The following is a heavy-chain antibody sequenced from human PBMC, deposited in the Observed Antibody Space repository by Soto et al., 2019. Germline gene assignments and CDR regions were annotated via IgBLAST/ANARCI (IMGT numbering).Heavy chain of an antibody. D-gene: IGHD6-6*01. CDR2: INAGNGNT. CDR3: ARAHSSSSSHFDY. CDR1: GYTFTSYA. J-gene: IGHJ4*02. V-gene: IGHV1-3*01. Sequence: ASVKVSCKASGYTFTSYAMHWVRQAPGQRLEWMGWINAGNGNTKYSQKFQGRVTITRDTSASTAYMELSSLRSKDTAVYYCARAHSSSSSHFDYWGQGTLVTVSS.